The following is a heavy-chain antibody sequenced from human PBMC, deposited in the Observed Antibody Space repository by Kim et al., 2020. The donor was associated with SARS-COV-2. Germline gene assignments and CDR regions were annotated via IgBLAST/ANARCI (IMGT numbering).Heavy chain of an antibody. Sequence: GGSLRLSCAASGFTVSSNYMSWVRQAPGKGLEWVSVIYSGGSTYSADSVKRRFTISRHNSKNTLYLQMNSLRAEDTAVYYCARAVRGYDILTGYYIYYFDYWGQGTLVTVSS. CDR3: ARAVRGYDILTGYYIYYFDY. J-gene: IGHJ4*02. V-gene: IGHV3-53*04. CDR2: IYSGGST. D-gene: IGHD3-9*01. CDR1: GFTVSSNY.